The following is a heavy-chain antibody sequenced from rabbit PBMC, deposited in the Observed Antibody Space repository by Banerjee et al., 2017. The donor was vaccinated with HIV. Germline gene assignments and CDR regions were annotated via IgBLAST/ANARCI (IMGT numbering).Heavy chain of an antibody. CDR1: GFDFSSNA. CDR3: ARAGDISSNYWFLFDL. D-gene: IGHD8-1*01. V-gene: IGHV1S40*01. CDR2: IYTGDGNT. Sequence: QSLEESGGGLVQPEGSLALTCKASGFDFSSNAMCWVRQAPGKGLEWIGCIYTGDGNTYYASWAKGRFTISKTSSTTVTLQMTSLTAADTATYFCARAGDISSNYWFLFDLWGPGTLVTVS. J-gene: IGHJ4*01.